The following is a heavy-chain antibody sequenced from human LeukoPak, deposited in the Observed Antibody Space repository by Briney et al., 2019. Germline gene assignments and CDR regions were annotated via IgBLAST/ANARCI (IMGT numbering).Heavy chain of an antibody. Sequence: PGGSLRLSCAASGFTVSSNYMSWVRQAPGKGLEWVSSISSSSSYIYYADSVKGRFTISRDNAKNSLYLQMNSLRAEDTAVYYCARDRYDILTELYYYYGMDVWGQGTTVTVSS. J-gene: IGHJ6*02. V-gene: IGHV3-21*01. CDR1: GFTVSSNY. CDR2: ISSSSSYI. D-gene: IGHD3-9*01. CDR3: ARDRYDILTELYYYYGMDV.